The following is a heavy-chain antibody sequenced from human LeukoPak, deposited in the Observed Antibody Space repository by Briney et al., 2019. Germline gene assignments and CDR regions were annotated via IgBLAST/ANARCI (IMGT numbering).Heavy chain of an antibody. J-gene: IGHJ3*02. Sequence: SQTLSLTCAISGDSVSSNSAAWHWIRQSPSRGLERLGRTYYRSKRYNDYAVSVKSRITINPDTSKNQFSLQLNSVTLEDTAVYYCARDLGIPGGVDIWGQGTMVTVSS. CDR3: ARDLGIPGGVDI. CDR2: TYYRSKRYN. V-gene: IGHV6-1*01. CDR1: GDSVSSNSAA. D-gene: IGHD3-16*01.